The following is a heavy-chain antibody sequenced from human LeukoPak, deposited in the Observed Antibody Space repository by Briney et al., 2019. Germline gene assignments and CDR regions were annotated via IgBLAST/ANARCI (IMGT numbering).Heavy chain of an antibody. Sequence: GGSLRLSCAASGFTVSSNYMSWVRQAPGKGLEWVSVIYSGGSTYYADSVKGRFTISRDNSKNTLYLQMNSLRAEDTAVYYCAKEILSSFLAFDIWGQGTMVTVSS. V-gene: IGHV3-53*01. CDR2: IYSGGST. CDR1: GFTVSSNY. D-gene: IGHD2-15*01. CDR3: AKEILSSFLAFDI. J-gene: IGHJ3*02.